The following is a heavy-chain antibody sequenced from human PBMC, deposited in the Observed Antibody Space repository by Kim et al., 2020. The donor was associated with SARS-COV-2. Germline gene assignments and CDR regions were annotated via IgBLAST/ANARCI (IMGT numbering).Heavy chain of an antibody. D-gene: IGHD3-22*01. CDR2: INPSGGST. V-gene: IGHV1-46*01. CDR3: ARGLGAGYYGSSGYSGRSRWAFDI. Sequence: ASVKVSCKASGYTFTSYYMHWVRQAPGQGLEWMGIINPSGGSTSYAQKFQGRVTMTRDTSTSTVYMELSSLRSEDTAVYYCARGLGAGYYGSSGYSGRSRWAFDIWGQGTMVTVSS. CDR1: GYTFTSYY. J-gene: IGHJ3*02.